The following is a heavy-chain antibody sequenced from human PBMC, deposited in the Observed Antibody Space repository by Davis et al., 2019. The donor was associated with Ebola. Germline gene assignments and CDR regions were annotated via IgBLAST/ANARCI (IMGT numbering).Heavy chain of an antibody. CDR2: IYYSGST. V-gene: IGHV4-59*08. CDR1: GDSVSGYY. J-gene: IGHJ6*02. CDR3: ASTYGDYAPYYYYGMDV. Sequence: MPSETLSLTCTVSGDSVSGYYWTWIRQPPGKGLEWIGYIYYSGSTNYNPSLKSRVTISVDTSKNQFSLKLSSVTAADTAVYYCASTYGDYAPYYYYGMDVWGQGTTVTVSS. D-gene: IGHD4-17*01.